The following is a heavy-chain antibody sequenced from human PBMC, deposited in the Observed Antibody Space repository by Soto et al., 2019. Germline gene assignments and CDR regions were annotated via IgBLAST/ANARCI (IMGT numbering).Heavy chain of an antibody. CDR3: ARVSSWYTPRYLDY. J-gene: IGHJ4*02. CDR2: INHVGST. Sequence: PSETQSLICGVYGESFRRYYWSWIRQPPGKGLEWVGEINHVGSTNYNPALKRRVTISVDTSKNQCPLKLTSVTAADTAVYYCARVSSWYTPRYLDYWGQGSLVTVSS. D-gene: IGHD6-13*01. CDR1: GESFRRYY. V-gene: IGHV4-34*01.